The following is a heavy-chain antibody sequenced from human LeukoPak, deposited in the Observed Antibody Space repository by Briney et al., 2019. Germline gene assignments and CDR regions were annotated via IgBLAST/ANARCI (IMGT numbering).Heavy chain of an antibody. CDR3: ARDQVQLWLRGYYYYYMDV. J-gene: IGHJ6*03. V-gene: IGHV6-1*01. D-gene: IGHD5-18*01. CDR1: GDSVSSNSAA. CDR2: TYYRSKWYN. Sequence: SQTLSLTCAISGDSVSSNSAAWNWIRQSPSRGLEWLGRTYYRSKWYNDYAVSVKSRITINPDTSKNQFSLQLNSVTPEDTAVYYCARDQVQLWLRGYYYYYMDVWGKGTTVTVSS.